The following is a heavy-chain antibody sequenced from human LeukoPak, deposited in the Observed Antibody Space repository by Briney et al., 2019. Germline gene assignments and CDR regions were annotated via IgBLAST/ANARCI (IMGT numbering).Heavy chain of an antibody. Sequence: PGGSLRLSCAASGFRFDDYGMSWVRQPPGKGLEWVSGIRWSGGSTGYADSVKGRFIISRDNAKNSLYLQMNSLRAEDSALYYCARGVYSNYPNYYYMDVWGKGTTVAVSS. J-gene: IGHJ6*03. CDR3: ARGVYSNYPNYYYMDV. D-gene: IGHD4-11*01. CDR1: GFRFDDYG. V-gene: IGHV3-20*04. CDR2: IRWSGGST.